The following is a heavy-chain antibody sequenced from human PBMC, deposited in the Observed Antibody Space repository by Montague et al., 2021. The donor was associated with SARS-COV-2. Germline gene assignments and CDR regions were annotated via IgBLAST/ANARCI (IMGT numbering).Heavy chain of an antibody. CDR1: SDSISSRSYC. V-gene: IGHV4-39*01. J-gene: IGHJ3*01. CDR3: ARRRDRSTVVSPAVFDL. D-gene: IGHD4-23*01. Sequence: SETLSLTCSVSSDSISSRSYCWAWIRQSPGKGLEWIGNIGYGGXTXYXXXXRXRVVMSAETSKSQFSLKLYSVTAADTSIYYCARRRDRSTVVSPAVFDLWGQGTMVIVSS. CDR2: IGYGGXT.